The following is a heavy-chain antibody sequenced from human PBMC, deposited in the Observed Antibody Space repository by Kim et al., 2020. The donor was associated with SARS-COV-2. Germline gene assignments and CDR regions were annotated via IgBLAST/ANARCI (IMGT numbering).Heavy chain of an antibody. Sequence: GGSLRLSCAASGFTFSSYGMHWVRQAPGKGLEWVAVIWYDGSNKYYADSVKGRFTISRDNSKNTLYLQMNSLRAEDTAVYYCARGGGYDILTGYGIFDYWGQGTLVTVSS. J-gene: IGHJ4*02. CDR3: ARGGGYDILTGYGIFDY. CDR1: GFTFSSYG. D-gene: IGHD3-9*01. CDR2: IWYDGSNK. V-gene: IGHV3-33*01.